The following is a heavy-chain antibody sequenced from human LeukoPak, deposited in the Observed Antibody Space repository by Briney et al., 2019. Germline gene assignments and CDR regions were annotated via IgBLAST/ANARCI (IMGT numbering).Heavy chain of an antibody. V-gene: IGHV1-24*01. CDR1: GYTLTELS. CDR3: ARAGGGTYYYDSSGYSGAFDI. J-gene: IGHJ3*02. CDR2: FDPEDGET. D-gene: IGHD3-22*01. Sequence: GASVKVSCKVSGYTLTELSMHWVRQAPGKGLEWMGGFDPEDGETIYAQKFQGRVTMTEDTSTDTAYMELSSLRSEDTAVYYCARAGGGTYYYDSSGYSGAFDIWGQGTMVTVSS.